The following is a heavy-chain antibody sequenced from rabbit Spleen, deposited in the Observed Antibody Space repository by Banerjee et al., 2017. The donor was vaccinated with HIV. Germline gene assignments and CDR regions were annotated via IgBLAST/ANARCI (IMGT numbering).Heavy chain of an antibody. J-gene: IGHJ6*01. CDR2: AYAGSSDST. V-gene: IGHV1S40*01. CDR3: ARDTSSSFSSYGMDL. Sequence: QSLEESGGGLVKPGASLTLTCKASGFSFSEFSFNSGYDMCWVRQAPGKGLEWVACAYAGSSDSTYSATWAKGRFTISKTSSTTVTLQMTRLTAADTATYFCARDTSSSFSSYGMDLWGPGTLVTVS. CDR1: GFSFSEFSFNSGYD. D-gene: IGHD1-1*01.